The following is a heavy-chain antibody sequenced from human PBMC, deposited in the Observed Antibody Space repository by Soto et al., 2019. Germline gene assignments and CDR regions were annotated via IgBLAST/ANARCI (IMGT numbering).Heavy chain of an antibody. CDR2: ISYDGSNK. V-gene: IGHV3-30-3*01. D-gene: IGHD6-6*01. J-gene: IGHJ6*02. CDR3: ARVYMTARDRGDYYYGMDV. Sequence: GGSLRLSCAASGFTFSSYAMHWVRQAPGKGLEWVAVISYDGSNKYYADSVKGRFTISRDNSKNTLYLQMNSLRAEDTAVYYCARVYMTARDRGDYYYGMDVWGQGTTVTVSS. CDR1: GFTFSSYA.